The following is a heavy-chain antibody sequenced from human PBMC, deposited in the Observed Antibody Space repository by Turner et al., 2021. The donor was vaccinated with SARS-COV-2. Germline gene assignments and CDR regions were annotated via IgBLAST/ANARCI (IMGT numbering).Heavy chain of an antibody. J-gene: IGHJ6*02. CDR1: GFTFSSYA. CDR2: ISGSGGST. V-gene: IGHV3-23*01. CDR3: AKAHGYSYGGVDYYYYYGMDV. D-gene: IGHD5-18*01. Sequence: EVQLLESGGGLVQPGGSLGPPCAASGFTFSSYAMSWVRQAPGKGLEWVSAISGSGGSTYYADSVKGRFTISRDNSKNTLYLQMNSLRAEDTAVYYCAKAHGYSYGGVDYYYYYGMDVWGQGTTVTVSS.